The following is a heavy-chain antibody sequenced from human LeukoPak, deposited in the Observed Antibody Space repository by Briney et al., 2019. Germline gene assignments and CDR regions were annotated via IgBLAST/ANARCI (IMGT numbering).Heavy chain of an antibody. Sequence: ASVKVSCKASGYTFTGYYMHWVRQAPGQGLEWMGWINPNSGGTNYAQKFQGRVTMTRDTSISTAYMELSRLRSDDTAVYYCARDESIVVVPAAPDAFDIWGQGTMVTVSS. CDR1: GYTFTGYY. CDR2: INPNSGGT. J-gene: IGHJ3*02. D-gene: IGHD2-2*01. V-gene: IGHV1-2*02. CDR3: ARDESIVVVPAAPDAFDI.